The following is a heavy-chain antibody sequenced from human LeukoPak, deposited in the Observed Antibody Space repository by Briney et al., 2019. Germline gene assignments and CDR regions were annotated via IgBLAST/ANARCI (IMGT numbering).Heavy chain of an antibody. J-gene: IGHJ5*02. CDR2: ISSSSSNI. CDR3: ARRYCSGGSCYSFRGDWFDP. Sequence: GGSLRLSCAASGFTFSTYNMNWVRQAPGKGLEWVSSISSSSSNIYYADSVKGRFTISRDNAKNSLYLQMNSLRAEDTAVYYCARRYCSGGSCYSFRGDWFDPWGQGTLVTVSS. D-gene: IGHD2-15*01. V-gene: IGHV3-21*01. CDR1: GFTFSTYN.